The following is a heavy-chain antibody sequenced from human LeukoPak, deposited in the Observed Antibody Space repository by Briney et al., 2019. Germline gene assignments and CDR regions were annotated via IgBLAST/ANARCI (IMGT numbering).Heavy chain of an antibody. J-gene: IGHJ4*02. CDR2: INQDGGVR. V-gene: IGHV3-7*01. CDR1: GFTFTSYW. D-gene: IGHD1-1*01. Sequence: AGGSLRLSCAVSGFTFTSYWMSWVRQAPGKGLEWVANINQDGGVRYYVDSLKDRFTIYRDNAKKSLYLQMNSLRAEDTAIYYCVTSWIRQQRDSWGQGTLVTVSS. CDR3: VTSWIRQQRDS.